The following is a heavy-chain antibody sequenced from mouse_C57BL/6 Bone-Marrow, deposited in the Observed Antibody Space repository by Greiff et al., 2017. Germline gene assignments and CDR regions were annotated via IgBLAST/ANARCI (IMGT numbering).Heavy chain of an antibody. CDR2: ISSGGSYT. CDR1: GFTFSSYG. Sequence: DVKLVESGGDLVKPGGSLKLSCAASGFTFSSYGMSWVRQTPDKRLEWVATISSGGSYTYYPDSVKGRFTISRDNAKNTLYLQMSSLKSEDTAMYYCARHKGPMDYGSSYVHDYWGQGTTLTVSS. D-gene: IGHD1-1*01. V-gene: IGHV5-6*02. J-gene: IGHJ2*01. CDR3: ARHKGPMDYGSSYVHDY.